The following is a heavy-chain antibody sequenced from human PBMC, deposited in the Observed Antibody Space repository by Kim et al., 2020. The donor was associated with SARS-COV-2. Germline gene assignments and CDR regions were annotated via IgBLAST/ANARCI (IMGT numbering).Heavy chain of an antibody. J-gene: IGHJ6*02. CDR2: IIPIFGTA. CDR1: GGTFSSYA. V-gene: IGHV1-69*13. CDR3: ARDRVDRSGWHGNYYYYYGMDV. Sequence: SVKVSCKASGGTFSSYAISWVRQAPGQGLEWMGGIIPIFGTANYAQKFQGRVTITADESTSTAYMELSSLRSEDTAVYYCARDRVDRSGWHGNYYYYYGMDVWGQGTTVTVSS. D-gene: IGHD6-19*01.